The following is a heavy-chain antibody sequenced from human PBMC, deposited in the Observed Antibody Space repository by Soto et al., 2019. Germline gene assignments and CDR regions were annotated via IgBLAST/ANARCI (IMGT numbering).Heavy chain of an antibody. CDR1: AFTFSKFW. D-gene: IGHD2-15*01. Sequence: EVQLVESGGGLVQPGGSLRLSCAASAFTFSKFWMSWVRQAPGKGLEWVANIKEDGSEKNYMDSVKGRFTISRDNAKXALFLEMNSXRAEDTAVYYCARDILVVLXXDATPGHFDQWGQGTLVTVSS. J-gene: IGHJ4*02. CDR3: ARDILVVLXXDATPGHFDQ. V-gene: IGHV3-7*05. CDR2: IKEDGSEK.